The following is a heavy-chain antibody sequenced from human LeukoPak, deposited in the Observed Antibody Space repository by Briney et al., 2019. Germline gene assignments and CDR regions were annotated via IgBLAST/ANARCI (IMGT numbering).Heavy chain of an antibody. D-gene: IGHD1-26*01. J-gene: IGHJ6*03. V-gene: IGHV4-30-4*08. Sequence: SETLSLTCTVSGGSISSGDYYWSWIRQPPGKGLEWIGYIYYSGSTYYNPSLKSRVTISVDTSKNQFSLKLSSVTAADTAVYYRAREGIVGANGYYYYMDVRGKGTTVTVSS. CDR1: GGSISSGDYY. CDR2: IYYSGST. CDR3: AREGIVGANGYYYYMDV.